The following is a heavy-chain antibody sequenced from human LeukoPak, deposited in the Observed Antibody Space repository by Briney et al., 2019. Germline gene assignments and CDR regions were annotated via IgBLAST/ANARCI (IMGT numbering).Heavy chain of an antibody. V-gene: IGHV4-59*01. Sequence: SEPLSLTCTVSGGSISSYYWSWIRQPPGKGLEWIGYIYYSGSTNYNPSLKSRVTISVDTSKTQFSLKLSSVTAADTAVYYCVRAQYSSSWGKIYYFDYWGQGTLVTVSS. D-gene: IGHD6-13*01. CDR2: IYYSGST. CDR3: VRAQYSSSWGKIYYFDY. CDR1: GGSISSYY. J-gene: IGHJ4*02.